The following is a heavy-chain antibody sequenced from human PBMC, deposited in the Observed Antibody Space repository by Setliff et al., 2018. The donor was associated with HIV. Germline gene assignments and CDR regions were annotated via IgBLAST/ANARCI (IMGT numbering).Heavy chain of an antibody. Sequence: ASVKVSCKASGYTFTGYYMHWVRQAPGQGLEWMGWINPNSGGTTYAQKFQGRVTMTRDTSISTAYMELSRLRSDDTAVYYCATGPNCSGGSCYSNWFDPWGQGTLVTVSS. CDR1: GYTFTGYY. J-gene: IGHJ5*02. D-gene: IGHD2-15*01. V-gene: IGHV1-2*02. CDR3: ATGPNCSGGSCYSNWFDP. CDR2: INPNSGGT.